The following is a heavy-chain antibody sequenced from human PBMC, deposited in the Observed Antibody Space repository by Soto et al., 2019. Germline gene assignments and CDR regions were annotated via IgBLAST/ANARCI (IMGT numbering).Heavy chain of an antibody. Sequence: QVQLVQSGAEVKKPGSSVKVSCKASGGTFSSYTISWVRQAPGQGLEWMGRIIPILGIANYAQKFQGRVTIXXDXSXXTAYMELSSLRSEDTAVYYCASPIPGNYYYYGMDVWGQGTTVTVSS. CDR1: GGTFSSYT. CDR2: IIPILGIA. J-gene: IGHJ6*02. V-gene: IGHV1-69*02. CDR3: ASPIPGNYYYYGMDV. D-gene: IGHD2-2*02.